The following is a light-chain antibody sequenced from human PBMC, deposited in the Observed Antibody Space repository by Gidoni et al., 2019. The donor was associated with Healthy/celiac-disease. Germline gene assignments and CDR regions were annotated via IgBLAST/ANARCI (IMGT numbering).Light chain of an antibody. J-gene: IGLJ3*02. CDR1: SPNIGAGYD. CDR3: QSYDSSLSGFWV. CDR2: GNS. V-gene: IGLV1-40*01. Sequence: QSVLTQPPSESGAPGQRVTISCTGSSPNIGAGYDVHWYQQLPGTAPKLLISGNSNRPSGVPDRFSGSKSGTSASLAITGLQAEDEAYYYCQSYDSSLSGFWVFGGGTKLTVL.